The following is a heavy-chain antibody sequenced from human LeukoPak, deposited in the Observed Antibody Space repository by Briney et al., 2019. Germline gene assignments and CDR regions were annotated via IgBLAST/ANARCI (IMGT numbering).Heavy chain of an antibody. J-gene: IGHJ4*02. Sequence: SETLSLTCTVSGGSISGSSYFWGWIRQPPGKGLEWIGSIYYSGSTYYNPSLKSRVSISVDTSKNQFSLKLSSVTAADTAVYYCARVNVVRGQGFDYWGQGTLVTVSS. CDR1: GGSISGSSYF. D-gene: IGHD3-10*01. CDR3: ARVNVVRGQGFDY. CDR2: IYYSGST. V-gene: IGHV4-39*07.